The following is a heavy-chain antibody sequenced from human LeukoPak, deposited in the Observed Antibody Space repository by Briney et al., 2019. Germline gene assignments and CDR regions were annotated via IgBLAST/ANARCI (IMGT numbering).Heavy chain of an antibody. CDR1: GGTFSSYA. CDR3: ATTLTTATLDY. D-gene: IGHD4-17*01. Sequence: ASVKVSCKASGGTFSSYAISWVRQAPGQGLEWMGRINPNSGGTNYAQKVQGRVTMTRDTSISTAYMELSRLRSDDTAVYYCATTLTTATLDYWGQGTLVTVSS. CDR2: INPNSGGT. J-gene: IGHJ4*02. V-gene: IGHV1-2*06.